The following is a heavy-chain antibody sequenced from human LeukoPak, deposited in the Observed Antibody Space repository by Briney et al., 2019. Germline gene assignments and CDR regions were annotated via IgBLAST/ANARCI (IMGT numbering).Heavy chain of an antibody. V-gene: IGHV1-2*02. CDR3: ATSAFYCGGDCYSGDAFDI. CDR1: GYTFSGYY. CDR2: INPNSGGT. Sequence: ASVKVSCKASGYTFSGYYMHWVRQAPGQGLEWMGWINPNSGGTKSAQKFQGRVTMTEDTSTDTAYMELSSLRSEDTAVYYCATSAFYCGGDCYSGDAFDIWGQGTMVTVSS. D-gene: IGHD2-21*02. J-gene: IGHJ3*02.